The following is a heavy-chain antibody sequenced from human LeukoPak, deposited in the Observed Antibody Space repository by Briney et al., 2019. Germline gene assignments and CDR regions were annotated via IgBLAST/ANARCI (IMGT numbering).Heavy chain of an antibody. Sequence: GGSLRLSCAASGFTFSSYAMSWVRQAPGKGLEWVSAISGSGGSTYYADSVKGRFTISRDNSKNTLYLQMNSLRAEDTAVYYCTSSGNDYGDYFLYWGQGTLVTVSS. J-gene: IGHJ4*02. CDR3: TSSGNDYGDYFLY. D-gene: IGHD4-17*01. CDR1: GFTFSSYA. V-gene: IGHV3-23*01. CDR2: ISGSGGST.